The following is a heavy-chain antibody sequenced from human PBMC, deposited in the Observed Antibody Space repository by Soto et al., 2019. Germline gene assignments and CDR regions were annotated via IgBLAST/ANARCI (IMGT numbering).Heavy chain of an antibody. CDR3: ARDASYYSLWSGYYPSRNGMDV. J-gene: IGHJ6*02. D-gene: IGHD3-3*01. CDR2: IWYDGSKK. V-gene: IGHV3-33*01. Sequence: QVQVVESGGGVVQPGRSLRLSCAASGFTFSSFGMHWVRQAPGKGLEWVSLIWYDGSKKSYGDSVKGRFTISRDNSRNTVSLQMNSLRGDDTAVYYCARDASYYSLWSGYYPSRNGMDVWGQGTTVTVSS. CDR1: GFTFSSFG.